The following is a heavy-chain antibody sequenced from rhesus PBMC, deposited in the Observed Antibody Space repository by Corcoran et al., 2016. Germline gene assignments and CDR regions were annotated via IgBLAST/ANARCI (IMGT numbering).Heavy chain of an antibody. CDR3: ARSLVYSGTSNYFDY. J-gene: IGHJ4*01. D-gene: IGHD5-24*01. Sequence: QVTLKESGPALVRPTQTLTLTCTFSGFSLSASGTGVGWIRQSSRKTLEWLPHIYWDNDRRHNTTLKSRLTISKDTSKNQVFLTMTNMDPGDTGTYFCARSLVYSGTSNYFDYWGQGVLLTVSS. V-gene: IGHV2-1*01. CDR2: IYWDNDR. CDR1: GFSLSASGTG.